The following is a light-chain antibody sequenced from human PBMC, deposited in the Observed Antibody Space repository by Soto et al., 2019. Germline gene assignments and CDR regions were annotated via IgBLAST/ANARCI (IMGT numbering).Light chain of an antibody. Sequence: DIHVTQSPSSLPASLGDRVTITCRASENIKNYLIWYQQKPGKAPKLLIYGASTFKTGVPSRFSGSGTGTDFTFTIGGLQPDDFATYYCAQIYTPQWTFGQGTRVDLK. J-gene: IGKJ1*01. CDR3: AQIYTPQWT. CDR2: GAS. V-gene: IGKV1-39*01. CDR1: ENIKNY.